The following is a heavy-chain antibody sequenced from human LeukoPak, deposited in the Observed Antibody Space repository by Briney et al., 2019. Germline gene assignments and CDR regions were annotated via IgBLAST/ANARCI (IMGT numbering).Heavy chain of an antibody. V-gene: IGHV4-59*01. Sequence: SETLSLTCTVSGGSISSYYWSWIRQPPGKGLEWIGYISYTGSTDYNPSLKSRVTISVDTSKNQFSLKLRFVTAADTAVYYCAREAVAGGYYSDYWGQGTLVTVSS. CDR2: ISYTGST. D-gene: IGHD6-19*01. CDR1: GGSISSYY. J-gene: IGHJ4*02. CDR3: AREAVAGGYYSDY.